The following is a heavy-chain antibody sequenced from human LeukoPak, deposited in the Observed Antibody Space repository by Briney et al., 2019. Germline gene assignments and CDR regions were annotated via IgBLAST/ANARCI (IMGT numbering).Heavy chain of an antibody. J-gene: IGHJ4*02. CDR3: AKAAYYDFWSGYSDY. D-gene: IGHD3-3*01. CDR2: ISWNSGSI. CDR1: GFTVSSNY. Sequence: PGGSLRLSCAASGFTVSSNYMSWVRQAPGKGLEWVSGISWNSGSIGYADSVKGRFTISRDNAKNSLYLQMNSLRAEDTALYYCAKAAYYDFWSGYSDYWGQGTLVTVSS. V-gene: IGHV3-9*01.